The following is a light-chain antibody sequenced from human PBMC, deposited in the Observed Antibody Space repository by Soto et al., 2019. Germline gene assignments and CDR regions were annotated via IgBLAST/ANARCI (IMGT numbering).Light chain of an antibody. J-gene: IGLJ2*01. CDR2: GNS. CDR1: SSNIGADYD. Sequence: QSVLTQPPSVSGAPGRRVTISCTGSSSNIGADYDVHWYQQLPGRAPKLLIYGNSNRPSGVPDRFSGSKSGTSASLAITGLQAEDEADYYCQSYDNSLTSYVVFGGGTKVTVL. CDR3: QSYDNSLTSYVV. V-gene: IGLV1-40*01.